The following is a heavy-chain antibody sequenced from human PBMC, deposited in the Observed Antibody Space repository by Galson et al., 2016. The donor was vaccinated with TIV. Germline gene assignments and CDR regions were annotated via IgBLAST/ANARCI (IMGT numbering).Heavy chain of an antibody. Sequence: SLRLSCAGSGFFFSNHWMTWLRQSPGGGLEWVANIKEDGSETYYVDSVTGRFTISRDNARNSLYLQINSLRVEDTAVYYCARDRGYYGAGSYYKAEIFDYWGQGTLVTVSS. D-gene: IGHD3-10*01. CDR3: ARDRGYYGAGSYYKAEIFDY. V-gene: IGHV3-7*01. CDR2: IKEDGSET. J-gene: IGHJ4*02. CDR1: GFFFSNHW.